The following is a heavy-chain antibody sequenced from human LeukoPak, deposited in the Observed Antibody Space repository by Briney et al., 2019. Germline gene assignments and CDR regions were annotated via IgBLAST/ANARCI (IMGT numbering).Heavy chain of an antibody. V-gene: IGHV3-48*03. CDR1: GFTFSSYE. D-gene: IGHD6-13*01. J-gene: IGHJ4*02. Sequence: GGSLRLSCAASGFTFSSYEMNWVRRAPGKGPEWVSYISSSGSTKYYADSVKGRFTISRDNALNSLYLQMSSLRAEDTAVYYCATLRPRQQLVVDHWGQGTLVTVSS. CDR2: ISSSGSTK. CDR3: ATLRPRQQLVVDH.